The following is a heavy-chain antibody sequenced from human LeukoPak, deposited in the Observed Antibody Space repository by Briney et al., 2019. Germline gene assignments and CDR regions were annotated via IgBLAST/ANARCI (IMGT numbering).Heavy chain of an antibody. V-gene: IGHV3-7*05. Sequence: GGPLRLSCAASGFTFSNYWMSWVRQPPGKGLEWVANINQGGSEKYYLNSVKGRFTISRDNAKNSLYLQMNSLRADDTAIYYCVRDGSGYDYWGQGTLVTVSS. J-gene: IGHJ4*02. CDR2: INQGGSEK. CDR1: GFTFSNYW. CDR3: VRDGSGYDY. D-gene: IGHD6-19*01.